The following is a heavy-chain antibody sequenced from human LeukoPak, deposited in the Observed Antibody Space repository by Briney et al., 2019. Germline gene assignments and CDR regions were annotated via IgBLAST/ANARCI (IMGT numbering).Heavy chain of an antibody. CDR3: ARIGYCSSTSCYRSLGYMDV. V-gene: IGHV4-30-2*01. CDR1: GGSISSGGYY. J-gene: IGHJ6*03. D-gene: IGHD2-2*01. CDR2: IYHSGST. Sequence: SQTLSLTCTVSGGSISSGGYYWSWIRQPPGKGLEWIGYIYHSGSTYYNPSLKSRVTISVDTSKNQFSLKLSSVTAADTAVYYCARIGYCSSTSCYRSLGYMDVWGKGTTVTVSS.